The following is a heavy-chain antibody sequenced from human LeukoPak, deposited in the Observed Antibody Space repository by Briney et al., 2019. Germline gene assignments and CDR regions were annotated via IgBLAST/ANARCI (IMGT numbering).Heavy chain of an antibody. CDR3: VRDIGSGSYFFDY. CDR2: IHHSGTT. J-gene: IGHJ4*02. CDR1: GDSINSTNW. Sequence: PSETLSLTCTVSGDSINSTNWWSWVRQPPGKGLRWIGEIHHSGTTNYNPSLKSRVTLSVDRSKNQFYLRLSSVTAADTAIYYCVRDIGSGSYFFDYWGQGTLVTVSS. D-gene: IGHD3-10*01. V-gene: IGHV4-4*02.